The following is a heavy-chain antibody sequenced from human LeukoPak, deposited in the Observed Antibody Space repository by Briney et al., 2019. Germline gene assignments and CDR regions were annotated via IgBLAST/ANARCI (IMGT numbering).Heavy chain of an antibody. Sequence: SETLSLTCTVSGGSVSSGSYYWSWIRQPPGEGLEWIGYIYYSGSTNYNPSLKSRVTISVDTSKNQFSLKLSSVTAADTAVYYCARGLPYYYGSGSYKLEYFQHWGQGTLVTVSS. D-gene: IGHD3-10*01. CDR3: ARGLPYYYGSGSYKLEYFQH. CDR1: GGSVSSGSYY. J-gene: IGHJ1*01. CDR2: IYYSGST. V-gene: IGHV4-61*01.